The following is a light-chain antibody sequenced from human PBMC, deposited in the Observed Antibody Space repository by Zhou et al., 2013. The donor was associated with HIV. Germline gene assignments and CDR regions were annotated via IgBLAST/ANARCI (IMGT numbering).Light chain of an antibody. CDR2: GAS. CDR3: QQYNDRPPWT. J-gene: IGKJ1*01. V-gene: IGKV3-15*01. Sequence: EIVMTQSPATLSVSPGERATLSCRASQSVSREYLAWYQQKPGQAPRLLIRGASARATGIPDRFSGSGSGTEFTLTISSLQSEDSAVYYCQQYNDRPPWTFGQGTKVEIK. CDR1: QSVSREY.